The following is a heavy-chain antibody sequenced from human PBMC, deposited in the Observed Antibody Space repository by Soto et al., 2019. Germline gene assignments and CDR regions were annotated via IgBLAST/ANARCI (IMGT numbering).Heavy chain of an antibody. D-gene: IGHD6-19*01. J-gene: IGHJ2*01. CDR2: IIPILGIA. V-gene: IGHV1-69*08. Sequence: QVQLVQSGAEVKKPGSSVKVSCKASGGTFSSYTISWVRQAPGQGLEWMGRIIPILGIANYAQKFQGRVTITADKYTSTAYMELSSLRSEDTAVYYCAREGAVADPYYWYFDLWGRGTLVTVSS. CDR1: GGTFSSYT. CDR3: AREGAVADPYYWYFDL.